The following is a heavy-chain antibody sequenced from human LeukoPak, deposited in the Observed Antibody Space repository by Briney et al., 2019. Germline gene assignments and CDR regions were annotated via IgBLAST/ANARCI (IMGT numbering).Heavy chain of an antibody. Sequence: PGRSLRLSCAASGFTFSSYGMHWVRQAPGKGLEWVAVISYDGSNKYYADSVKGRFTISRGNSKNTLYLQMNSLRAEDTAVYYCAKDPSTTPSSYWGQRTLVTVSS. D-gene: IGHD4-17*01. CDR3: AKDPSTTPSSY. CDR1: GFTFSSYG. V-gene: IGHV3-30*18. CDR2: ISYDGSNK. J-gene: IGHJ4*02.